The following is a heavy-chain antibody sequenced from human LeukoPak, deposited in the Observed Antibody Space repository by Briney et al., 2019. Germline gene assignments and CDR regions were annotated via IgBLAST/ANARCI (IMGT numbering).Heavy chain of an antibody. CDR2: ISSSGSTI. V-gene: IGHV3-48*03. Sequence: PRGSLRLSCAASGFTFSSYEMNWVRQAPGKGLEWVSYISSSGSTIYYADSVKGRFTISRDNAKNSLYLQMNSLRAEDTAVYYCAREDSDGYNLNYWGQGTLVTVSS. CDR3: AREDSDGYNLNY. J-gene: IGHJ4*02. D-gene: IGHD5-24*01. CDR1: GFTFSSYE.